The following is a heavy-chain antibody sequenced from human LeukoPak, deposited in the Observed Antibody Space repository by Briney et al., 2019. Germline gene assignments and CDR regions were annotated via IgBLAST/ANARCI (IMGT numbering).Heavy chain of an antibody. CDR2: IRYDGSNK. D-gene: IGHD6-25*01. Sequence: GGSLRLSCAASGFTFNSYAMNWVRQAPGKGLEWVAFIRYDGSNKYYADSVKGRFTISRDNSKNTLYLQMNSLRAEDTAVYYCANEKFLSGYYYMDVWGKGTTVTISS. CDR3: ANEKFLSGYYYMDV. CDR1: GFTFNSYA. J-gene: IGHJ6*03. V-gene: IGHV3-30*02.